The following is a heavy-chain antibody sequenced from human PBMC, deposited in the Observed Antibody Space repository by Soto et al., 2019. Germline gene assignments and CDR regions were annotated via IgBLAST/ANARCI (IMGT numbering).Heavy chain of an antibody. CDR1: GFSFSSYS. CDR3: ARARSTAAGLFDY. J-gene: IGHJ4*02. D-gene: IGHD6-13*01. CDR2: ISSGSSYI. V-gene: IGHV3-21*04. Sequence: PGGSLRLSCAASGFSFSSYSMNWVRQAPGKGLEWVSSISSGSSYIYYADSVKGRFTISRDNAKNSLYLQMNSLRAEDTAVYYCARARSTAAGLFDYWGLGTLVTVSS.